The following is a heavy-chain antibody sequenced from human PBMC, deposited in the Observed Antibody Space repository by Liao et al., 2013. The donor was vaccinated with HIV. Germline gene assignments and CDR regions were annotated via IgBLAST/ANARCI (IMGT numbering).Heavy chain of an antibody. CDR2: VFTSGST. Sequence: QVQLQESGPGLVKPSQTLSLTCTVSGDSISSGDYYWSWIRQPPGKGLEWIGRVFTSGSTNYNPSLKSRVTMSVETSKNQFSLKLSSVTAADTAVYYCATGPYYFDYWGQGTLVTVSS. CDR1: GDSISSGDYY. J-gene: IGHJ4*02. CDR3: ATGPYYFDY. V-gene: IGHV4-61*02.